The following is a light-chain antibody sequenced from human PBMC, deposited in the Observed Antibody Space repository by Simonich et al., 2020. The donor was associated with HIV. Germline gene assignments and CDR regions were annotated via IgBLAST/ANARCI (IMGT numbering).Light chain of an antibody. V-gene: IGKV6D-21*02. CDR1: QSIGNS. Sequence: EIVLTQSPDFQSVTPKEKVTITCRASQSIGNSLHWYQQKPDQSPKLLIKYASQSISGVPSRFSGSGSGTDFTLTISSLQAEDVAVYYCQQYYSTPSYTFGQGTKLEIK. CDR3: QQYYSTPSYT. CDR2: YAS. J-gene: IGKJ2*01.